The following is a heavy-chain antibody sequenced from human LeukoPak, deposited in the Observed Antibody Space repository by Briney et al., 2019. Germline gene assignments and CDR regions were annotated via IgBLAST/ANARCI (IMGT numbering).Heavy chain of an antibody. D-gene: IGHD1-1*01. J-gene: IGHJ3*02. CDR3: AKGRGNWNDDGDAFDI. Sequence: PGRSLRLSCAASGFTFSSYGMHWVRQAPGKGLEWVAVISYDGSNKYYADSVKGRFTISRDNSKNTLYLQMNSLRAEDTAVYYCAKGRGNWNDDGDAFDIWGQGTMVTVSS. V-gene: IGHV3-30*18. CDR1: GFTFSSYG. CDR2: ISYDGSNK.